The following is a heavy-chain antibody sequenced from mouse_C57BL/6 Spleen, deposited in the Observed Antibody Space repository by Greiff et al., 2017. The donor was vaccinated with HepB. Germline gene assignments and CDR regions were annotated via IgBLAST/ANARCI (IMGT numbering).Heavy chain of an antibody. D-gene: IGHD1-1*02. CDR1: GYTFTSYW. CDR3: ARRRVDAMDY. J-gene: IGHJ4*01. V-gene: IGHV1-50*01. Sequence: QVQLQQPGAELVKPGASVKLSCKASGYTFTSYWMQWVKQRPGQGLEWIGEIDPSDSYTNYNQKFKGKATLTVDTSSSTAYMQLSSLTSEDSSVYYCARRRVDAMDYWGQGTSVTVSS. CDR2: IDPSDSYT.